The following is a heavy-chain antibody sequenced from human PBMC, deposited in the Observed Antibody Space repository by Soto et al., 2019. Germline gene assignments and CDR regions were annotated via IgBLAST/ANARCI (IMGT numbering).Heavy chain of an antibody. CDR1: GGSFSGYY. D-gene: IGHD2-15*01. CDR2: INHSGST. V-gene: IGHV4-34*01. Sequence: PSETLSLTCAVYGGSFSGYYWSWIRQPPGKGLEWIGEINHSGSTNYNPSLKSRVTISVDTSKNQFSLKLSSVTAADTAVYYCARRGSFFKVAANRHFDEWGQGTLVTVSS. CDR3: ARRGSFFKVAANRHFDE. J-gene: IGHJ4*02.